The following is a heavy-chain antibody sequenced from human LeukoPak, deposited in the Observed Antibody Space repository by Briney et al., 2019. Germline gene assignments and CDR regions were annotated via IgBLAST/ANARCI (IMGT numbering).Heavy chain of an antibody. CDR2: IYTSGST. D-gene: IGHD6-13*01. Sequence: SETLSLTCTVSGGPISSYYWSWIRQPAGKGLEWIGRIYTSGSTNYNPSLKSRVTMSVDTSKNQFSLKLSSVTAADTAVYYCARGDRWYSSSLNWFDPWGQGTLVTVSS. CDR1: GGPISSYY. CDR3: ARGDRWYSSSLNWFDP. V-gene: IGHV4-4*07. J-gene: IGHJ5*02.